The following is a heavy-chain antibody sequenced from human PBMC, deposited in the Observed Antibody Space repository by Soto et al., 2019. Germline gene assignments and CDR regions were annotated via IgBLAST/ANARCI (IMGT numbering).Heavy chain of an antibody. J-gene: IGHJ6*03. CDR3: ARDVVEPAVFPDYDILTGSPDLYGYYYYYMDV. V-gene: IGHV4-59*01. CDR2: IYYSGST. CDR1: GGSISSYY. Sequence: SETLSLTCTVSGGSISSYYWSWIRQPPGKGLEWIGYIYYSGSTNYNPSLKSRVTISVDTSKNQFSLKLSSVTAADTAVYYCARDVVEPAVFPDYDILTGSPDLYGYYYYYMDVWGKGTTVTVSS. D-gene: IGHD3-9*01.